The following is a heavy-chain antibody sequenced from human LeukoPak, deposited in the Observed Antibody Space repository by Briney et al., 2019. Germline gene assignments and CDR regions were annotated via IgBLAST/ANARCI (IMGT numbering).Heavy chain of an antibody. CDR1: DDSITMYY. CDR3: ARGRVSSSTWYSTYYYYFYMDV. CDR2: VDPTGST. J-gene: IGHJ6*03. V-gene: IGHV4-59*01. D-gene: IGHD4-11*01. Sequence: SETLSLTCTVTDDSITMYYWTWIRQPAGKGLEWIGDVDPTGSTIFNPSLNGRVSISIDTSKNLFSLRLRSVTAADTAVYFCARGRVSSSTWYSTYYYYFYMDVWGKGTTVTVSS.